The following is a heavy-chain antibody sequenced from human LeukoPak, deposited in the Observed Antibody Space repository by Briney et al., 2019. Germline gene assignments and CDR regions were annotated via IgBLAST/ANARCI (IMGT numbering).Heavy chain of an antibody. CDR1: GFTFSSYW. Sequence: GGSLRLSCAASGFTFSSYWMHWVRQAPGKGLVWVSRINSDGSSTSYADSVKGRFTISRDNAKNTLYLPMNSLRAEDTAVYYCAREFYYYDSSGYLFDAFDIWGQGTMVTVSS. D-gene: IGHD3-22*01. CDR3: AREFYYYDSSGYLFDAFDI. J-gene: IGHJ3*02. V-gene: IGHV3-74*01. CDR2: INSDGSST.